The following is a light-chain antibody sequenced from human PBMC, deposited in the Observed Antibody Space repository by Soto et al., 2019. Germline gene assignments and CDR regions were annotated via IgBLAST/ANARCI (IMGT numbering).Light chain of an antibody. CDR1: ESVSSS. CDR3: QQRTNRVT. CDR2: DAS. Sequence: EIVLTQSPATLSLSPGERATLSCRASESVSSSLAWYQQKPGQSPRLLIYDASKRAIGIPARFSGSGSGTDFTLTISSLEPEDFAVYYCQQRTNRVTFGGGTKVEVK. V-gene: IGKV3-11*01. J-gene: IGKJ4*01.